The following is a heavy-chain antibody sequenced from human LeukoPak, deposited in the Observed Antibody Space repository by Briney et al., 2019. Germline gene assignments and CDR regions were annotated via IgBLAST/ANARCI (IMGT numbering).Heavy chain of an antibody. J-gene: IGHJ4*02. CDR1: GFTLSTYW. D-gene: IGHD2-15*01. Sequence: GGSLRLSCAASGFTLSTYWMSWVRQAPGKGLEWVANIHQDGNEKYYVDSVKGRFNISRDNAKNSLYLQMNSLRAEDTAVYYCARGDKFSGDYWGQGTLVTVSS. CDR3: ARGDKFSGDY. CDR2: IHQDGNEK. V-gene: IGHV3-7*04.